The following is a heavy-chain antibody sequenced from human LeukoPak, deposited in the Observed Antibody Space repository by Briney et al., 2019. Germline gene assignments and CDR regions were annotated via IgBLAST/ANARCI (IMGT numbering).Heavy chain of an antibody. CDR3: ARREYSGSYPFDY. Sequence: PGGSLRLSCAASGFTFSSYAMSWVRQAPGKGLEWVSAISGSGGSTYYADSVKGRFTISRDNSKNTLYLQMNSLGAEDTAVYYCARREYSGSYPFDYWGQGTLVTVYS. V-gene: IGHV3-23*01. D-gene: IGHD1-26*01. CDR1: GFTFSSYA. CDR2: ISGSGGST. J-gene: IGHJ4*02.